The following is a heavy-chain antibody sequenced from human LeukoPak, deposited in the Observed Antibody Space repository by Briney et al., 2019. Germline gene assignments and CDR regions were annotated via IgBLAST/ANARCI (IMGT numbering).Heavy chain of an antibody. Sequence: PSETLSLTCAVYGGSFSGYYWSWIRQPPGKGLEWIGEINHSGSTNYNPSLKSRVTISVDTSKNQFSLKLSSVTAADTAVYYCASSGTNWFDPWAREPWSPSPQ. D-gene: IGHD1-1*01. J-gene: IGHJ5*02. CDR1: GGSFSGYY. CDR3: ASSGTNWFDP. CDR2: INHSGST. V-gene: IGHV4-34*01.